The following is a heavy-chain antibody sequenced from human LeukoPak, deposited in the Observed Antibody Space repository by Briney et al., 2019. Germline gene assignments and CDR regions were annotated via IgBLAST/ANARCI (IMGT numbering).Heavy chain of an antibody. D-gene: IGHD5-12*01. J-gene: IGHJ5*02. CDR2: IHTSGST. CDR3: ARVGPYIEVDP. V-gene: IGHV4-4*07. CDR1: GGSMSSYY. Sequence: PSVTLSLTCTVSGGSMSSYYWSWIRQPAGKGLEWIGRIHTSGSTDYNPSLKSRVTISVDTSKNQFSLQLSSLTASDTAVYYSARVGPYIEVDPWGQGTLVIVSS.